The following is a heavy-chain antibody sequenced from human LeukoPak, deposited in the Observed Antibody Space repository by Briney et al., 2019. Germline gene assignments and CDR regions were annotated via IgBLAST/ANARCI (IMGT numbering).Heavy chain of an antibody. J-gene: IGHJ4*02. D-gene: IGHD3-10*01. Sequence: ASVKVSCKVSGYTLTELSMHWVRQAPGKGLGWMGGFDPEDGETIYAQKLQGRVTMTTDTSASTAYMELRSLRSDDTAVYYCTRSGFGEFPDYWGQGTLVTVSS. CDR3: TRSGFGEFPDY. CDR1: GYTLTELS. V-gene: IGHV1-24*01. CDR2: FDPEDGET.